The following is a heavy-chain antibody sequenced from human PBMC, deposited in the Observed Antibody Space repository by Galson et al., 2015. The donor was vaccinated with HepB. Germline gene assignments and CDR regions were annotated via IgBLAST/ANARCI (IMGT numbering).Heavy chain of an antibody. CDR3: ARARPWVNGLSSV. J-gene: IGHJ4*02. V-gene: IGHV3-7*05. D-gene: IGHD1-26*01. Sequence: SLRLSCAASTFIFSTYSMNWVRQAPGKGLEWVANIKQDGSEKYYVDSVKGRFTISRDNAKNSLYLQMNSLRAEDTAVYYCARARPWVNGLSSVWGQGTLVTVSS. CDR1: TFIFSTYS. CDR2: IKQDGSEK.